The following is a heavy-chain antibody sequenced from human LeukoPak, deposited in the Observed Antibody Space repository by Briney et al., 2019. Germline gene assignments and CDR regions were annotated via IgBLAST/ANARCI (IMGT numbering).Heavy chain of an antibody. J-gene: IGHJ4*02. CDR2: IYYSGNT. CDR1: GGSISSSSYY. Sequence: PSETLSLTCTVSGGSISSSSYYWGWIRQPPGKGLEWIGSIYYSGNTYYNSSLKSRVTISVDTSKNQFSLKLSSVTAADTAMYYCARPRIATAGTYYFDYWGQGTLVTVSS. CDR3: ARPRIATAGTYYFDY. D-gene: IGHD6-13*01. V-gene: IGHV4-39*01.